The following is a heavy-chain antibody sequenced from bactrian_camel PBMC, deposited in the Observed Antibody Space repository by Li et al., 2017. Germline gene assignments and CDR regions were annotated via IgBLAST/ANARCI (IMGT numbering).Heavy chain of an antibody. J-gene: IGHJ4*01. CDR1: GFSLDDSS. D-gene: IGHD3*01. CDR2: DSSDGNT. Sequence: HVQLVESGGGSVQAGGSLRLSCTASGFSLDDSSMGWYRQAPGNECELVSADSSDGNTYYADSVKGRFTVSQDNVSKSTLYLQMDSLKPEDTAMYYCAVRGYCASGTYFADSELNHWGQGTQVTV. V-gene: IGHV3S55*01. CDR3: AVRGYCASGTYFADSELNH.